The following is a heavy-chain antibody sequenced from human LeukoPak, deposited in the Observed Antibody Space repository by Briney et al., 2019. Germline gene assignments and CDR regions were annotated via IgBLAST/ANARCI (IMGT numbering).Heavy chain of an antibody. J-gene: IGHJ4*02. CDR1: GYSFTAYY. D-gene: IGHD3-10*01. V-gene: IGHV1-2*02. CDR2: INPSSGGT. Sequence: GASVKVSCKASGYSFTAYYMHWVRQAPGQGLEWMGWINPSSGGTNYAQKFQGRVTMTRDTSIRTAYMELSRLRSDDTAVYYCARRITMVRGVETDYFDYWGQGTLVTVSS. CDR3: ARRITMVRGVETDYFDY.